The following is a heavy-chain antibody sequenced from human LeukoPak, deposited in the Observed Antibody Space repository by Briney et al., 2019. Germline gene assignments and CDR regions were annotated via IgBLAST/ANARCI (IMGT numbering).Heavy chain of an antibody. Sequence: GGSLRLSCAASGFTFSSYSIHWFRQAPGKGLEWMTVISYDGRNEYYADSVKGRFTISRDNSRNTLFLQMNSLRAEDTAVYYCAVTTSTTGYYYGMDVWGQGTAVTVSS. V-gene: IGHV3-30*03. CDR2: ISYDGRNE. CDR3: AVTTSTTGYYYGMDV. D-gene: IGHD4-17*01. CDR1: GFTFSSYS. J-gene: IGHJ6*02.